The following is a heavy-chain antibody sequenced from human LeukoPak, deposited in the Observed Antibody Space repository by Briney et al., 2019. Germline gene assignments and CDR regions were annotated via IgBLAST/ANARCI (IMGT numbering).Heavy chain of an antibody. V-gene: IGHV3-66*01. Sequence: GGSLRLSCAASGFTVSSNYMSWVRQAPGKGLEWVSVIYSGGSTYYADSVKGRFTISRDNSKNTLYLQMNSLRAEDTAVYYCARDTRIAAAGSSWGQGTLVTVSS. CDR2: IYSGGST. CDR3: ARDTRIAAAGSS. CDR1: GFTVSSNY. D-gene: IGHD6-13*01. J-gene: IGHJ5*02.